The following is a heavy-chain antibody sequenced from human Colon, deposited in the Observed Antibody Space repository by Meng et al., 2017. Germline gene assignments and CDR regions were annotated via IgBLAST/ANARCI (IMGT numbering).Heavy chain of an antibody. Sequence: VPPVGAWGGLVQPRGSLRLSCAASGFSIRNHYMHWVRQAPGKGLEWVSRINSDGGGGTYADFVKGRFTISRDNAKNTLYLQMNSLTAEDTAVYYCVCFGGFSGFDPWGQGILVTVSS. D-gene: IGHD3-10*01. CDR2: INSDGGGG. CDR1: GFSIRNHY. J-gene: IGHJ5*02. V-gene: IGHV3-74*01. CDR3: VCFGGFSGFDP.